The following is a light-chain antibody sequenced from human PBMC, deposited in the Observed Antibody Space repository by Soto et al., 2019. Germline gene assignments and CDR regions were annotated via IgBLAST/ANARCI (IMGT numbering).Light chain of an antibody. J-gene: IGKJ3*01. CDR3: QQRSSWPIT. CDR2: DAS. CDR1: QSISSY. Sequence: EIVLTQSPATLSLSPGGRATLSCRASQSISSYLAWYQQKPGQAPRLLIYDASNRATGVPPRFSGSGSGTDFTLTISSLEPEDFAVCYCQQRSSWPITFGPGTKVDIK. V-gene: IGKV3-11*01.